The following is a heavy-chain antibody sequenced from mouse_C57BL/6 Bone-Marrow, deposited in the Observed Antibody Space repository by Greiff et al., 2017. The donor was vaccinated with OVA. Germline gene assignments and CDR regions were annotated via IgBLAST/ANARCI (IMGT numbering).Heavy chain of an antibody. V-gene: IGHV1-81*01. CDR1: GYTFTSYG. CDR3: ARDYDYDALFDY. CDR2: IYPRSGNT. D-gene: IGHD2-4*01. Sequence: VQLQESGAELARPGASVKLSCKASGYTFTSYGISWVKQRTGQGLEWIGEIYPRSGNTYYNEKLKGKATLTADKSSSTAYMELRSLTSEDSAVYFCARDYDYDALFDYWGQGTTLTVSS. J-gene: IGHJ2*01.